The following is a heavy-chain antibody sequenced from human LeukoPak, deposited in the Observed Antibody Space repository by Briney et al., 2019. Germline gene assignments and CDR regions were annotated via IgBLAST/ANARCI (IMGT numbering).Heavy chain of an antibody. J-gene: IGHJ4*02. CDR2: ISSSGSTI. CDR3: ARDRKEPITMVRTLDY. CDR1: GFTFSSYE. D-gene: IGHD3-10*01. V-gene: IGHV3-48*03. Sequence: GGSLRLSCAASGFTFSSYEMNWVRQAPGKGLEWVSYISSSGSTIYYADSVKGRFTISRDNAKNSLYLQMNSLRAEDTAVYYCARDRKEPITMVRTLDYWGQGTLVTVSS.